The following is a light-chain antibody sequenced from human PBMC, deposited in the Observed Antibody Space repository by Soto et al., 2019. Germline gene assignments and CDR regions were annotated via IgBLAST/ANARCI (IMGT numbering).Light chain of an antibody. CDR1: SSDVGGYNY. V-gene: IGLV2-8*01. J-gene: IGLJ3*02. CDR2: EVP. Sequence: QSVLTQPPSASGSPGQSVTISCTGTSSDVGGYNYFSWYQQYPGRDPKLIIYEVPNRPSGVPDRFSGTKSGNTASLPVSGLQAEDEADYYCSSYAASNNFYFVFGGGTKLTVL. CDR3: SSYAASNNFYFV.